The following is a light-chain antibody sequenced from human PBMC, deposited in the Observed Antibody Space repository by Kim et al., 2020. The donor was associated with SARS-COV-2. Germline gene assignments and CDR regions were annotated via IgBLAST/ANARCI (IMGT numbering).Light chain of an antibody. Sequence: QSALTQPRSVSGSPGQSVTISCTGTRSVVGGYNYVSWYQHHPGKAPKLMIYDVSKRPSGVPDRFSGSKSGNTASLTISGLQADDEADYYCCSYAGTYTSWVFGGGTQLTVL. CDR2: DVS. J-gene: IGLJ3*02. CDR3: CSYAGTYTSWV. V-gene: IGLV2-11*01. CDR1: RSVVGGYNY.